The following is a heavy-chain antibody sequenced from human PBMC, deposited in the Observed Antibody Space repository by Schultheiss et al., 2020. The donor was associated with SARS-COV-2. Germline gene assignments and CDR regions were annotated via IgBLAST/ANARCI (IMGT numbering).Heavy chain of an antibody. Sequence: SETLSLTCTVSGGSISSYYWSWIRQPPGKGLEWIGEINHSGSTNYNPSLKSRVTISVDTSKNQFSLKLSSVTAADTAVYYCAREDIVATIHMTYFDYWGQGTLVTVSS. D-gene: IGHD5-12*01. CDR3: AREDIVATIHMTYFDY. J-gene: IGHJ4*02. V-gene: IGHV4-59*01. CDR1: GGSISSYY. CDR2: INHSGST.